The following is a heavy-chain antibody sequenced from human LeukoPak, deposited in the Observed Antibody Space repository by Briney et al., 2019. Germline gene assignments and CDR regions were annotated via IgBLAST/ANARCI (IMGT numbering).Heavy chain of an antibody. CDR2: IYHSGST. J-gene: IGHJ5*02. V-gene: IGHV4-38-2*01. CDR3: ARLGTVTTRTNWFDP. Sequence: PSETLSLTGAVSGYSISSGYYWGWIRQPPGKGLEWIGSIYHSGSTYYNPSLKSRVTISVDTSKNQFSLKLSSVTAADTAVYYCARLGTVTTRTNWFDPWGQGTLVTVS. CDR1: GYSISSGYY. D-gene: IGHD4-17*01.